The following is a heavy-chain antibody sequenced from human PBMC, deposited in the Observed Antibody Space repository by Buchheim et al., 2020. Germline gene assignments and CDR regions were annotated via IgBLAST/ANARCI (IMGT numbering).Heavy chain of an antibody. Sequence: QVQLVESGGGVVQPGRSLRLSCAASGFTFSSYGMNWVRQAPGKGLEWVAGISYDGSNKYYADSVKGRFTISRDNAKNTLYLLMNSLRAEDTAEYCGARGLLWFEELLYGGTDYWGQRTL. CDR3: ARGLLWFEELLYGGTDY. J-gene: IGHJ4*02. CDR1: GFTFSSYG. V-gene: IGHV3-30*03. D-gene: IGHD3-10*01. CDR2: ISYDGSNK.